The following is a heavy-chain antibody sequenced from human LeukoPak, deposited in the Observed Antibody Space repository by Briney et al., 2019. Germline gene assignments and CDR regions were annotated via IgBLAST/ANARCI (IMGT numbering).Heavy chain of an antibody. D-gene: IGHD1-1*01. Sequence: PGGSLRLSCAASGFTFRSYSMNWVRQAPGKGLEWVSAIDPSSTYIYYADSVKGRFTISRDNAENSLYLQMNSLRVEDTAVYYCAKWSHRATGTTSNFDYWGQGTLVTVSS. CDR3: AKWSHRATGTTSNFDY. CDR1: GFTFRSYS. J-gene: IGHJ4*02. CDR2: IDPSSTYI. V-gene: IGHV3-21*01.